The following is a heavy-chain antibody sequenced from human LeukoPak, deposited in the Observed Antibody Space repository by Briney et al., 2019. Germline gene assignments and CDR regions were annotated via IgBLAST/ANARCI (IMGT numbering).Heavy chain of an antibody. D-gene: IGHD3-22*01. J-gene: IGHJ4*02. Sequence: GGSLRLSCAASRFSFSSYEMNWVPQAPEKGLEWVSYIYSSGSPIRYTDSVERRFAVSRDNAKNSLYLQMYSLRAEDTAVYYCARHYYDSSGPFFDYWGGGTLVTVSS. CDR2: IYSSGSPI. CDR3: ARHYYDSSGPFFDY. CDR1: RFSFSSYE. V-gene: IGHV3-48*03.